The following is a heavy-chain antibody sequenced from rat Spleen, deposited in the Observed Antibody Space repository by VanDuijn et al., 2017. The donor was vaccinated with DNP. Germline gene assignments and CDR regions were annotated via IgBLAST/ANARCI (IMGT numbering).Heavy chain of an antibody. D-gene: IGHD1-10*01. J-gene: IGHJ1*01. CDR2: IVYDGSGA. Sequence: EVQLVESGGGLVQPGRSLKLSCVVSGLTFSDYSMAWVRQAPKRGLEWVATIVYDGSGAYYGDSVTGRFTISRDNAKNTLYLQMNSLGSEDTATYYCARRAQPFWYFDFWGPGTMVTVSS. V-gene: IGHV5-7*01. CDR1: GLTFSDYS. CDR3: ARRAQPFWYFDF.